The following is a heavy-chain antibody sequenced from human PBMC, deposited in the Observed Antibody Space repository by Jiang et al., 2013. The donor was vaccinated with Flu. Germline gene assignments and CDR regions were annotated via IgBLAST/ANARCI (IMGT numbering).Heavy chain of an antibody. Sequence: GGLVKPGGSLRLSCAASGFTFNAGFMNWIRQAPGKGLEWISYISSTGNSIYYAGSVKGRFTISRDNTKNSVYLQMTSLRAEDTAVYYCARDRYLSHFDLWGRGTLVTVSS. V-gene: IGHV3-11*04. CDR1: GFTFNAGF. J-gene: IGHJ2*01. CDR2: ISSTGNSI. D-gene: IGHD1-26*01. CDR3: ARDRYLSHFDL.